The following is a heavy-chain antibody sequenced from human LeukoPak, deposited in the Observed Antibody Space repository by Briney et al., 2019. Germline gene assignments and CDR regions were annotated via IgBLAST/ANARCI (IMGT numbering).Heavy chain of an antibody. D-gene: IGHD2-2*01. J-gene: IGHJ5*02. V-gene: IGHV3-21*01. CDR1: GFTFSSYS. Sequence: GGSLRLSCAASGFTFSSYSMNWVRQAPGKGLEWVSSISSSSSYIYYADSVKGRFTISRDNAKNSLYLQMNSLRAEDTAVYYCARDPQFQLPGVDWFDPWGQGTLVTVSS. CDR2: ISSSSSYI. CDR3: ARDPQFQLPGVDWFDP.